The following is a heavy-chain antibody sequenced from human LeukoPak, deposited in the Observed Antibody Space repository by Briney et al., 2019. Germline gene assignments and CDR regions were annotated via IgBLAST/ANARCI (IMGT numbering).Heavy chain of an antibody. CDR2: IYTSGST. J-gene: IGHJ6*02. CDR3: ARTYSYGYYYYYGMDV. Sequence: PSETLSLTCTVSDGSISSYYWSWIRQPAGKGLEWIGRIYTSGSTNYNPSLKSRVTMSVDTSKNQFSLKLSSVTAADTAVYYCARTYSYGYYYYYGMDVWGQGTTVTVSS. D-gene: IGHD5-18*01. V-gene: IGHV4-4*07. CDR1: DGSISSYY.